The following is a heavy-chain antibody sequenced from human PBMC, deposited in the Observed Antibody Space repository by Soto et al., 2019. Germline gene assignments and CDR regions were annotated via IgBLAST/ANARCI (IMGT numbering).Heavy chain of an antibody. CDR2: GDT. D-gene: IGHD3-16*01. CDR1: GYSFSSYA. Sequence: ASVKVSCKAFGYSFSSYAMHWVRQAPGSGDTGYAQKFQGRVTMTRDISTATAYMELSSLRSDDTATYCCARMATFGSLNWFDPWGQGTLVTVSS. CDR3: ARMATFGSLNWFDP. V-gene: IGHV1-8*01. J-gene: IGHJ5*02.